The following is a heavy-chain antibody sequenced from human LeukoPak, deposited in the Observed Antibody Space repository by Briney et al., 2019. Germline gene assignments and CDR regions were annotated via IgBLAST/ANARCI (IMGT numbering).Heavy chain of an antibody. D-gene: IGHD5-18*01. CDR2: IRSKTYGGTA. CDR1: EASDYA. CDR3: TLANRAYAYGYDY. J-gene: IGHJ4*02. V-gene: IGHV3-49*04. Sequence: GGSLRLSCTASEASDYAVSWVRRAPGKDLEWVGFIRSKTYGGTAEYAASVKGRFSISRGDSKTIAYLQMNSLTIEDTAVYYCTLANRAYAYGYDYWGQGTLVTVSS.